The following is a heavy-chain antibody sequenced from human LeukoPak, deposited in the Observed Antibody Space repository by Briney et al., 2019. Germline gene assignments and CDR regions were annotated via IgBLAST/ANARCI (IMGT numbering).Heavy chain of an antibody. D-gene: IGHD5-18*01. CDR1: GYTFIRFW. CDR3: ATGGIYSSNFDY. CDR2: IYPGDSET. V-gene: IGHV5-51*01. J-gene: IGHJ4*02. Sequence: ASLKISCQGSGYTFIRFWIGWVRQMPGKGLEWMGIIYPGDSETRYSPSFQGQVTISVDKSISTAYLQWSSLKASDTAVYYCATGGIYSSNFDYWGQGTLVTVSS.